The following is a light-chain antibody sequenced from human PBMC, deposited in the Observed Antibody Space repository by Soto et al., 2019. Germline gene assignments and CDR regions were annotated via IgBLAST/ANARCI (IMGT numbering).Light chain of an antibody. CDR3: QQRSHGLT. CDR1: QSVSNY. V-gene: IGKV3-11*01. J-gene: IGKJ4*01. Sequence: IVLTQSPGTLSLSPGDRATLSCRASQSVSNYVAWYQQRPGQAPRLLIYDASNRATGIPVRFSGSGSGTDFTLTISSLEPEDFAVYYCQQRSHGLTFGGGTKVEIK. CDR2: DAS.